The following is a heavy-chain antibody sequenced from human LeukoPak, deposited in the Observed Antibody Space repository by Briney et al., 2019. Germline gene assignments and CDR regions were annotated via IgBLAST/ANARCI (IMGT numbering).Heavy chain of an antibody. D-gene: IGHD4-23*01. J-gene: IGHJ3*02. CDR2: ISSDGSST. CDR1: GFTFRSYW. Sequence: GGSLRLSCAASGFTFRSYWMHWVRQAPGKGLVWVSRISSDGSSTTYADSVKGRFTISRDNSKNTLYLQMNSLRAEDTAVYYCAKDEVVTLRSRAFDIWGQGTMVTVSS. V-gene: IGHV3-74*01. CDR3: AKDEVVTLRSRAFDI.